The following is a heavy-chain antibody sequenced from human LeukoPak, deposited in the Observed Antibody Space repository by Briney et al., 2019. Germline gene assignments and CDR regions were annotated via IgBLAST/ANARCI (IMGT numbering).Heavy chain of an antibody. CDR3: AREEQWLVRHYYYMDV. Sequence: PSETLSLTCTVSGGSISSSSYYWGWIRQPPGKGLGWIGSIYYSGSTYYNPSLKSRVTISVDTSKNQFSLKLSSVTAADTAVYYCAREEQWLVRHYYYMDVWGKGTTVTVSS. D-gene: IGHD6-19*01. J-gene: IGHJ6*03. V-gene: IGHV4-39*07. CDR2: IYYSGST. CDR1: GGSISSSSYY.